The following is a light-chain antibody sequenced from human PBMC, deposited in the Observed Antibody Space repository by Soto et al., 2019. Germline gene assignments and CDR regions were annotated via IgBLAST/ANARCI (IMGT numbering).Light chain of an antibody. CDR1: HYISMW. CDR3: QQYNSFAWT. Sequence: DIQMTQSPSTLSASVGHRVSFTGRARHYISMWLAWSQQRPGKAPSLLITDASKVESGVPPRFNGSRSETEFTLAIRNLQPDDFATYYCQQYNSFAWTFGVGTKLE. V-gene: IGKV1-5*01. J-gene: IGKJ1*01. CDR2: DAS.